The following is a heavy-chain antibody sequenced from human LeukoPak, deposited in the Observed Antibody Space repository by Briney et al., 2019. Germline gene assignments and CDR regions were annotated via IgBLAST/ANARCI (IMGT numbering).Heavy chain of an antibody. CDR1: GFTFRSYG. CDR2: IRYDGSNK. V-gene: IGHV3-30*02. J-gene: IGHJ4*02. Sequence: GGSLRLSCAASGFTFRSYGMHWVRPAPPKGLTWVAFIRYDGSNKYYAASVKGRFTISRDNSKNTLYLQMNSLRAEDTAVYYCAKDPRCGGDCYSDDYWGQGTLVTVSS. CDR3: AKDPRCGGDCYSDDY. D-gene: IGHD2-21*02.